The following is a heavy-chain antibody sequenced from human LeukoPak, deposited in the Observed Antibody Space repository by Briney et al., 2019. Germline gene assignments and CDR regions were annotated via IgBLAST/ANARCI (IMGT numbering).Heavy chain of an antibody. V-gene: IGHV3-23*01. J-gene: IGHJ5*02. D-gene: IGHD2-21*02. Sequence: GGSLRLSCAASGFPFSNHAMSWVRQPPGKGLEWVSAISNGNTEYVDSVRGRFNIYRDDSKNMVYLQMNSLRDEDTALYYCVREAGYCASVCLKSNWFDPWGQGTLVTVSS. CDR1: GFPFSNHA. CDR3: VREAGYCASVCLKSNWFDP. CDR2: ISNGNT.